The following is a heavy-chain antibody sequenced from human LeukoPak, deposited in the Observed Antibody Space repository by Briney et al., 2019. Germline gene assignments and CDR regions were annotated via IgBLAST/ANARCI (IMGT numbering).Heavy chain of an antibody. CDR3: ARDRGYNSFDY. J-gene: IGHJ4*02. D-gene: IGHD6-13*01. CDR1: GFTFSRSW. CDR2: IKEDGSQR. V-gene: IGHV3-7*01. Sequence: GGSLRLSCAASGFTFSRSWMSWVRQVPGKGLEWVANIKEDGSQRNYVDSVKGRFTISRDNAMNSVFLQMISLRAEDTAVYYCARDRGYNSFDYWGQGTLVTVSS.